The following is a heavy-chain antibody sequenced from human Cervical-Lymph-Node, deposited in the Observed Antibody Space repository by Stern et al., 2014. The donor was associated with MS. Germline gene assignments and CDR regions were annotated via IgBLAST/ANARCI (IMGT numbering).Heavy chain of an antibody. CDR2: INPTGGST. CDR1: GDTFTSYY. J-gene: IGHJ4*02. Sequence: QVQLMQSWAEVKKPGASVKVSCKASGDTFTSYYMHWARQAPGQGLDWMGIINPTGGSTHYAQKFQGRVPLTRDTSTSTVYMELSSLRSEDTAVYYCATYSSTWSPPWFWGQGTLVTVSS. V-gene: IGHV1-46*01. D-gene: IGHD6-13*01. CDR3: ATYSSTWSPPWF.